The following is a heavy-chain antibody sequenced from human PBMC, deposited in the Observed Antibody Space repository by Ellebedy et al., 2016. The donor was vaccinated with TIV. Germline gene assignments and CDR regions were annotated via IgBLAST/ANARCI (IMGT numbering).Heavy chain of an antibody. CDR3: TLTVTTN. D-gene: IGHD4-11*01. CDR1: GFSFSNTW. J-gene: IGHJ1*01. CDR2: IRSKTDGGTT. Sequence: GESLKISXAASGFSFSNTWMNWVRQAPGKGLEWVGRIRSKTDGGTTDYAAPVKGRFTISRDDSKNTLYLQMNSLKIEDTAVYYCTLTVTTNWGQGTLVTVSS. V-gene: IGHV3-15*07.